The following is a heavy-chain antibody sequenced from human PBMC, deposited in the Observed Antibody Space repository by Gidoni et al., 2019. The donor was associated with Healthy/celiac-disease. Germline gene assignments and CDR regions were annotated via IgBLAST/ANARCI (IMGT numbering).Heavy chain of an antibody. CDR1: GGTFSSYA. Sequence: QVQLVQSGAEVKKPGSSVKVYCKASGGTFSSYAISWVRQAPGQGLEWMGGIIPIFGTANYAPQFQGRVTITADESTSTAYMELSSLRSEDTAVYYCATVGLGTVTTEHYYYYGMDVWGQGTTVTVSS. CDR2: IIPIFGTA. J-gene: IGHJ6*02. V-gene: IGHV1-69*01. D-gene: IGHD4-17*01. CDR3: ATVGLGTVTTEHYYYYGMDV.